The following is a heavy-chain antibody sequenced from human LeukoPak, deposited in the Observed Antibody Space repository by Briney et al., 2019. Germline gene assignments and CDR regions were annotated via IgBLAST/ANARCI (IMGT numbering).Heavy chain of an antibody. D-gene: IGHD3-10*01. CDR2: IYYSGST. CDR1: GGSISSGGYY. Sequence: SQTLSLTCTVSGGSISSGGYYWSWIRQHPGKGLEWIGYIYYSGSTYYNPSLKSRVTISVDTSKDQFSLKLSSVTAADTAVYYCARDVLLWFGELYLDYWGQGTLVTVSS. CDR3: ARDVLLWFGELYLDY. J-gene: IGHJ4*02. V-gene: IGHV4-31*03.